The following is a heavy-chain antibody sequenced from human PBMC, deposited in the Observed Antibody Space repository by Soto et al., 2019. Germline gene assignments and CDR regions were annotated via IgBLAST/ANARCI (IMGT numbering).Heavy chain of an antibody. CDR2: ISGSGGST. J-gene: IGHJ6*02. CDR1: GFTFSSYA. V-gene: IGHV3-23*01. CDR3: AKDTAMAGGYYYYYGMDV. Sequence: GGSLRLSCAASGFTFSSYAMSWVRQAPGKGLEWVSAISGSGGSTYYADSVKGRFTISRDNSKNTLYLQMNSLRAEDTAVYYCAKDTAMAGGYYYYYGMDVWGQGTTVTVSS. D-gene: IGHD5-18*01.